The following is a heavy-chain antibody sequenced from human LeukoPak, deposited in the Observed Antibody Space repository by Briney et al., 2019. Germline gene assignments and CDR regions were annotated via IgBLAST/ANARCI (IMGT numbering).Heavy chain of an antibody. J-gene: IGHJ3*02. CDR2: IIPIFGTA. CDR3: ARDRGGSWYGAFDI. V-gene: IGHV1-69*13. Sequence: SVKVSCKASGGTLSSYAISWVRQAPGQGLEWMGGIIPIFGTANYAQKFQGRVTITADESTSTAYMELSSLRSEDTAVYYCARDRGGSWYGAFDIWGQGTMVTVSS. D-gene: IGHD6-13*01. CDR1: GGTLSSYA.